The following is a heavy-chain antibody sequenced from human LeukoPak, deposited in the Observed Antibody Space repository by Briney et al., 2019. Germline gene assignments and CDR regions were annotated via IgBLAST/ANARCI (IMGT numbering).Heavy chain of an antibody. CDR2: IIPIFGTA. Sequence: SVKVSCKASGGTFSSYAISWVRQAPGQGLEWMGGIIPIFGTANYAQKFQGRVTITADKSTSTAYMELSSLRSEDTAVYYCARVPRESTRRKEWRGRKGGRGKGTTVTVSS. V-gene: IGHV1-69*06. CDR3: ARVPRESTRRKEWRGRKGG. D-gene: IGHD1-14*01. J-gene: IGHJ6*04. CDR1: GGTFSSYA.